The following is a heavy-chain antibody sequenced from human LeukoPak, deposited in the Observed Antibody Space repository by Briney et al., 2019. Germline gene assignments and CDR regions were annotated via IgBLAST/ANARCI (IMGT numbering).Heavy chain of an antibody. J-gene: IGHJ4*02. CDR3: ARMARGT. CDR2: FDPEDGET. V-gene: IGHV1-24*01. Sequence: ASVKVSCKVSGYTLTELSVHWVRQAPGKGLEWMGGFDPEDGETIYAQKFQGRITITRDTSASTAYMELSSLRSEDTAVYYCARMARGTWGQGTLVTVSS. CDR1: GYTLTELS. D-gene: IGHD2-8*01.